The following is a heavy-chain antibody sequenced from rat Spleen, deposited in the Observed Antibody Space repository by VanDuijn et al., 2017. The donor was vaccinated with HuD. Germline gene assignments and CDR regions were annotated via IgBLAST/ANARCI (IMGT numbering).Heavy chain of an antibody. J-gene: IGHJ4*01. D-gene: IGHD1-2*01. CDR2: ITTGGDDT. Sequence: EVQLVESGRGLVQPGRSLKFSCAASGFSFGDYAMAWVRQAPKKGLEWVASITTGGDDTYYRDSVKGRFTVSRDNAKSTLYLQLDRLRSEDTATYYCTTEPGYSSYIYVGGVMDAWGQGASVTVSS. V-gene: IGHV5-27*01. CDR3: TTEPGYSSYIYVGGVMDA. CDR1: GFSFGDYA.